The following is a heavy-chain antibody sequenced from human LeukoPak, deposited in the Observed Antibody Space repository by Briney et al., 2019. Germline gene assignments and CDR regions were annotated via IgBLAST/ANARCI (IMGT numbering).Heavy chain of an antibody. V-gene: IGHV3-33*01. CDR3: ARGRMEDSSWYEGPNWFDP. CDR2: IWYDGNNK. CDR1: GFTFSSYG. J-gene: IGHJ5*02. Sequence: GRSLRLSCAASGFTFSSYGMHWVRQAPGKGLEWVAVIWYDGNNKYYADSVKGRFTISRDNSKNTLYLQMNSLRAEDTAVYYCARGRMEDSSWYEGPNWFDPWGQGALVTVSS. D-gene: IGHD6-13*01.